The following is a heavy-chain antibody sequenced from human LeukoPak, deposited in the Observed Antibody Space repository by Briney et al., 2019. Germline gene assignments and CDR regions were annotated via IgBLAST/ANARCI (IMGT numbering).Heavy chain of an antibody. D-gene: IGHD3-3*01. CDR2: INPNSGGT. J-gene: IGHJ5*02. CDR3: ARRHYDFWSGYPNWFDP. Sequence: ASVKVSCKASGYTFTGYYMHWVRQAPGQGLEWMGWINPNSGGTNYAQKFQGWVTMTRDTSISTAYMELSSLRSEDTAVYYCARRHYDFWSGYPNWFDPWGQGTLVTVSS. V-gene: IGHV1-2*04. CDR1: GYTFTGYY.